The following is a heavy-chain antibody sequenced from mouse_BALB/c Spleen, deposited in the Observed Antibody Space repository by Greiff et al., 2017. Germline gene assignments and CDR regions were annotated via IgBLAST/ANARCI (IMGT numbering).Heavy chain of an antibody. CDR2: IYPGSGST. Sequence: VKLVESGPELVKPGASVKMSCKASGYTFTDYVISWVKQRTGQGLEWIGEIYPGSGSTYYNEKFKGKATLTADKSSNTAYMQLSSLTSEDSAVYFCARGGSHWGQGTTLTVSS. CDR1: GYTFTDYV. CDR3: ARGGSH. V-gene: IGHV1-77*01. D-gene: IGHD6-2*01. J-gene: IGHJ2*01.